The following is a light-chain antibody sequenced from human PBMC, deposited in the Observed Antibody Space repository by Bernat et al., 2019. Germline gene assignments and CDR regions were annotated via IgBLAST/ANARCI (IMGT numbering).Light chain of an antibody. CDR1: QSISSY. CDR2: AAS. J-gene: IGKJ4*01. Sequence: DIQMTQSPSSLSASVGDRVTITCRASQSISSYLNWYQQKPGKAPKLLIYAASSLQSGVPSRFSGSGSVTDFTLTISSLQPEDFATYYCQQSYSTPFTFGGETKVEIK. V-gene: IGKV1-39*01. CDR3: QQSYSTPFT.